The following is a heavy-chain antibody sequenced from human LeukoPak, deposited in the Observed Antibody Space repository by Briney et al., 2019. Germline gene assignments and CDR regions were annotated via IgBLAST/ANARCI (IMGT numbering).Heavy chain of an antibody. V-gene: IGHV1-69*13. Sequence: SVKVSCKASGGTFSSYAISWVRQAPGQGLEWMGGIIPIFGTANYAQKFQGRVTITADESTSTAYMELSSLRSEDTAVYYCARVQYNWNYEDYYYMDVWGKGTTVTVSS. CDR3: ARVQYNWNYEDYYYMDV. D-gene: IGHD1-7*01. J-gene: IGHJ6*03. CDR2: IIPIFGTA. CDR1: GGTFSSYA.